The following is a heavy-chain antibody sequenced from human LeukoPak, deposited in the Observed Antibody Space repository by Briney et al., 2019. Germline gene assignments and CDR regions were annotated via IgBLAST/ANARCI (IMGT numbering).Heavy chain of an antibody. CDR2: MNPNSGNT. J-gene: IGHJ6*03. CDR3: ARGVWGIVVVPAAQYYYYYMDV. V-gene: IGHV1-8*03. Sequence: GASVKVSCKASGYTFTSYDINWVRQATGQGLEWMGWMNPNSGNTGYAQKFQGRVTITRNTSISTAYMELSSLRSEDTAVYYCARGVWGIVVVPAAQYYYYYMDVWGKGTTVTVSS. D-gene: IGHD2-2*01. CDR1: GYTFTSYD.